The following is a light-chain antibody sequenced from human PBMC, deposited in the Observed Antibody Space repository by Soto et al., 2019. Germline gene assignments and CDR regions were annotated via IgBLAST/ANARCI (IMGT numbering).Light chain of an antibody. V-gene: IGLV4-60*02. CDR1: SGHNNYI. CDR2: LECSGSY. Sequence: QPVLTQSSSASASLGSSVKLTCTLSSGHNNYIIAWHQQQPGRAPRYLLKLECSGSYNKGSGVPDRFSGSSSGADRYLTISNLQFEDEADYYCETWDTNTWVFGGGTKLTVL. CDR3: ETWDTNTWV. J-gene: IGLJ3*02.